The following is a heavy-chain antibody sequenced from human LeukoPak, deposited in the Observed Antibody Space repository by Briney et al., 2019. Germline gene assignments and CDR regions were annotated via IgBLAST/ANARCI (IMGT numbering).Heavy chain of an antibody. J-gene: IGHJ4*02. D-gene: IGHD4-17*01. CDR1: GFSVSRNY. V-gene: IGHV3-66*01. CDR2: IYSDERT. CDR3: AKEGGYTVTTPFDY. Sequence: GGSLRLSCAASGFSVSRNYMSWVRQAPGKGLEWVSVIYSDERTYYADSVKGRFTISRDNSKNTLYLQMNSLRAEDTAVYYCAKEGGYTVTTPFDYWGQGTLVTVSS.